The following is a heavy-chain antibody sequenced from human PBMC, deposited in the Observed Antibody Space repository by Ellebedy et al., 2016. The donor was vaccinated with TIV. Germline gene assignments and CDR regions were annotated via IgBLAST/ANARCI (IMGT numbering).Heavy chain of an antibody. Sequence: PGGSLRLSCAASGFSLTGSDLHWVRRPAGKGLEWVSASGAAGDTYYPDSVRGRFTISRESAKNSFYLQMNSLTAGETAGYYCARGGPGGDNWFFGLWGRGTRVTVSS. CDR1: GFSLTGSD. J-gene: IGHJ2*01. CDR2: SGAAGDT. V-gene: IGHV3-13*01. CDR3: ARGGPGGDNWFFGL. D-gene: IGHD3-10*01.